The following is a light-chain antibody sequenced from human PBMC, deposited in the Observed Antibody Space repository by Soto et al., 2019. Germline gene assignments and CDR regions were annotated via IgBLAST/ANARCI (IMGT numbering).Light chain of an antibody. CDR1: QSVRTS. CDR3: QQYNNWPRT. CDR2: AAS. V-gene: IGKV3-11*01. J-gene: IGKJ1*01. Sequence: EIVLTQSPATLSLSPGERATLSCRASQSVRTSLAWYQQKPGQAPRLLIYAASNRATGIPARFSGSGSGTDFTLTISSLQSEDFAVYYCQQYNNWPRTFGQGTKVDI.